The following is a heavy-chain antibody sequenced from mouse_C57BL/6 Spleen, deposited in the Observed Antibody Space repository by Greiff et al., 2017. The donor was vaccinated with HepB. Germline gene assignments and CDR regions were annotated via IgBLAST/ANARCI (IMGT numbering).Heavy chain of an antibody. V-gene: IGHV1-76*01. D-gene: IGHD1-1*01. Sequence: QVQLQQSGAELVRPGASVKLSCKASGYTFTDYYINWVKQRPGQGLEWIARIYPGNGNTYYNEKFKGKATLTAEKSSSTAYMQLSSLTSEDSAVYFCARGATVVDWYFDVWGTGTTVTVSS. CDR2: IYPGNGNT. CDR1: GYTFTDYY. J-gene: IGHJ1*03. CDR3: ARGATVVDWYFDV.